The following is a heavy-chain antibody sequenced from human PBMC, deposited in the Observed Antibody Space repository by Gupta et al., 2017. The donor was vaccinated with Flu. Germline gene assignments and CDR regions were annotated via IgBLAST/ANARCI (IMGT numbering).Heavy chain of an antibody. J-gene: IGHJ2*01. D-gene: IGHD2-8*01. CDR2: IKSKTDGGAT. V-gene: IGHV3-15*02. Sequence: EVQLVESGGASVKPGGSLRLSCAASGFSFSDAWMTWVRQAPGKGLEWVGRIKSKTDGGATEFAASVKGRFSISRDDSKNTLSLQMNSLKSEDTAVYYCTTTGGYCTKGICHYWFFDLWGRGTLVTVSS. CDR1: GFSFSDAW. CDR3: TTTGGYCTKGICHYWFFDL.